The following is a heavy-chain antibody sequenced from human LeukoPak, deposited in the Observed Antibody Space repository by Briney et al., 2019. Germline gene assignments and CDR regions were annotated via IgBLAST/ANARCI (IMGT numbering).Heavy chain of an antibody. D-gene: IGHD6-13*01. V-gene: IGHV5-51*01. J-gene: IGHJ4*02. Sequence: GESLKISCKGSGYSFTSYWIGWVRQMPGKGLEWMGIIYPGDSDTRYSPSFQGQVTISADKSISTAYLQWSSLKASDTAMYYCASHTGYSSSWYWFDCWGQGTLVTVSS. CDR1: GYSFTSYW. CDR3: ASHTGYSSSWYWFDC. CDR2: IYPGDSDT.